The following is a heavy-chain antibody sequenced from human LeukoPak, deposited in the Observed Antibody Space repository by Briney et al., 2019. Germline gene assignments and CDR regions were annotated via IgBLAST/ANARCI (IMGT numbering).Heavy chain of an antibody. CDR1: GYTFTSYD. Sequence: ASVKVSCEASGYTFTSYDINWVRQATGQGLEWMGWMNPNSGNTGYAQKFQGRVTITRNTSISTAYMELSSLRSEDTAVYYCARMTNRYDFWSGYYNILDYFDYWGQGTLVTVSS. J-gene: IGHJ4*02. V-gene: IGHV1-8*03. CDR2: MNPNSGNT. D-gene: IGHD3-3*01. CDR3: ARMTNRYDFWSGYYNILDYFDY.